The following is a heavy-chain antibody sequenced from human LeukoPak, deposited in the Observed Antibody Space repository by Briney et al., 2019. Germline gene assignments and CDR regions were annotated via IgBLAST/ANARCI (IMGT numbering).Heavy chain of an antibody. D-gene: IGHD3-22*01. V-gene: IGHV3-53*01. CDR1: GFTVSSNY. CDR2: IYSGGST. CDR3: ARDIPYYYDSSGPRAFDI. J-gene: IGHJ3*02. Sequence: GGSLRLSFAASGFTVSSNYMSWVRQAPGKGLEWVSVIYSGGSTYYADSVKGRFTISRDNSKNTLYLQMNSLRAEDTAVYYCARDIPYYYDSSGPRAFDIWGQGTMVTVSS.